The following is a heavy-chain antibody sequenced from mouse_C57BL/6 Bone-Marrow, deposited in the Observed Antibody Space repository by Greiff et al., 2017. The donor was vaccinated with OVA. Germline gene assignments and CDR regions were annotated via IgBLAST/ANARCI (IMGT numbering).Heavy chain of an antibody. V-gene: IGHV5-17*01. Sequence: EVQLQQSGGGLVKPGGSLKLSCAASGFTFSDYGMHWVRQAPEKGLEWVAYISSGSSTIYYADTVKGRFTISRDNAKNTLFLQMTSLRSEDTAMYYCARPYDYDASYYYAMDYWGQGTSVTVSS. CDR3: ARPYDYDASYYYAMDY. CDR1: GFTFSDYG. J-gene: IGHJ4*01. CDR2: ISSGSSTI. D-gene: IGHD2-4*01.